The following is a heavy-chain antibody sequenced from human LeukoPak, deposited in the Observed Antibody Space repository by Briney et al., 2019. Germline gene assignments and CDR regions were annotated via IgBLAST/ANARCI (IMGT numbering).Heavy chain of an antibody. D-gene: IGHD4/OR15-4a*01. CDR1: GFTFSSHA. Sequence: GGSLRLSCAVSGFTFSSHAMSRVRQAPGKGLEWVSGISISGDMTYYADSVEGRFTISRDNSKNTVHLQMNNVRVEDTAVYFCANEEVPNDYWGQGTLVTVSS. CDR3: ANEEVPNDY. J-gene: IGHJ4*02. V-gene: IGHV3-23*01. CDR2: ISISGDMT.